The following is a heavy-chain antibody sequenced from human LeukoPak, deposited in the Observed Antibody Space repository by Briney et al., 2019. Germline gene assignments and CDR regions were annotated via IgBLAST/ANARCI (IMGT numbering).Heavy chain of an antibody. Sequence: PEGSLRLSCATSGFIFSNYGMHWVRQAPGKGLEWVGLIYYDGTNKYYANSVKGRFTISRDNSKNTLFLQMNSLRVEDTAVYYCARQTTLATDFWGQGTLVTVSS. J-gene: IGHJ4*02. CDR2: IYYDGTNK. D-gene: IGHD1-7*01. CDR3: ARQTTLATDF. CDR1: GFIFSNYG. V-gene: IGHV3-30*12.